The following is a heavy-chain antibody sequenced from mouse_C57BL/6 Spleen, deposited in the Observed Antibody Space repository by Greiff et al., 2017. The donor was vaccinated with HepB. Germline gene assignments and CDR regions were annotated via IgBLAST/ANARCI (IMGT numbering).Heavy chain of an antibody. D-gene: IGHD1-1*02. CDR1: GYTFTSYW. CDR2: IDPSDSYT. CDR3: ARSYGPGWYFDV. J-gene: IGHJ1*03. V-gene: IGHV1-50*01. Sequence: QVQLQQPGAELVKPGASVKLSCKASGYTFTSYWMQWVKQRPGQGLEWIGEIDPSDSYTNYNQKFKGKATLTVDTSSSTAYMQLSSLTSEDSAVYYCARSYGPGWYFDVWGTGTTVTVSS.